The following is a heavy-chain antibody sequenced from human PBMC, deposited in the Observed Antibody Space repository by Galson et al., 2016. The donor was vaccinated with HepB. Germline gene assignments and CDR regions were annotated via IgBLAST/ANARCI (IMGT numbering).Heavy chain of an antibody. D-gene: IGHD6-19*01. CDR2: ISAYNGNT. V-gene: IGHV1-18*01. Sequence: SVKVSCKASGYTFTSYGISWVRQAPGQGLEWMGWISAYNGNTNYAQKLQGRVTMTTDTSTSTAYMELRSLRSDDTAVYYCARDRHQYSSGWYVGGMDVGGQGTTVTVSS. J-gene: IGHJ6*02. CDR1: GYTFTSYG. CDR3: ARDRHQYSSGWYVGGMDV.